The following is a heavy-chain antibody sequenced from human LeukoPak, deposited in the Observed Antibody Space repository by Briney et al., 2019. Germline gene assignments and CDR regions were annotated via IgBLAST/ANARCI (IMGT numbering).Heavy chain of an antibody. J-gene: IGHJ4*02. Sequence: GGPLRLSCAASGFTFSTYWMTWVRQAPGKGPEWVANIKEDGSATYYVDSVKGRFTISRDNAKKSLYLQMNSLRAEDTAVYYCARDSPGYLAYDSWGQGTLVTVS. CDR1: GFTFSTYW. D-gene: IGHD1-1*01. CDR2: IKEDGSAT. V-gene: IGHV3-7*04. CDR3: ARDSPGYLAYDS.